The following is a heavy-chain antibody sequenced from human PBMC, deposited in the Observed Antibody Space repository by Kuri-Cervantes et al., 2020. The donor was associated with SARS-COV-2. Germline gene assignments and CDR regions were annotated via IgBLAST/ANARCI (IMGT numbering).Heavy chain of an antibody. CDR2: INSDGSST. D-gene: IGHD6-13*01. V-gene: IGHV3-74*01. CDR1: GFTFSSYW. CDR3: ARGYSSFLIDGLFDY. J-gene: IGHJ4*02. Sequence: GESLKISCAASGFTFSSYWMHWVRQAPGKGLVWVSRINSDGSSTSYADSVKGRFTISRDNSKNTLYLQMNSLRAEDTAVYYCARGYSSFLIDGLFDYWGQGTLVTVSS.